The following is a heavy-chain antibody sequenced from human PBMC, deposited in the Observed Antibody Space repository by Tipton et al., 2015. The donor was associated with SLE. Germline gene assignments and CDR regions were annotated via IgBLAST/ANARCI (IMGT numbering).Heavy chain of an antibody. CDR3: ARDATTVVTPDYFDY. CDR2: ISSSSSYI. J-gene: IGHJ4*02. CDR1: GFTFSSYG. V-gene: IGHV3-21*01. Sequence: SLRLSCAASGFTFSSYGMNWVRQAPGEGLEWVSSISSSSSYIHCADSVKGRFTISRDNAKDSLYLQMNSLRAEDTAVYYCARDATTVVTPDYFDYWGQGTLVTVSS. D-gene: IGHD4-23*01.